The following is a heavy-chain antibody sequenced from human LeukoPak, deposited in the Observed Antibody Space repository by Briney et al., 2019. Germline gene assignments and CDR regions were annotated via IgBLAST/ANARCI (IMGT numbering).Heavy chain of an antibody. D-gene: IGHD1-26*01. V-gene: IGHV3-48*03. CDR3: ARRAQWVIDY. Sequence: GGSLRLSCAASGFTFSDYEVNWVRQPPGKGGEWVAYISTSGSTTRYADSVKGRFTISRDNAKNSLFLQMNSLRAEDTAVYYCARRAQWVIDYWGQGTLVTVSS. CDR1: GFTFSDYE. J-gene: IGHJ4*02. CDR2: ISTSGSTT.